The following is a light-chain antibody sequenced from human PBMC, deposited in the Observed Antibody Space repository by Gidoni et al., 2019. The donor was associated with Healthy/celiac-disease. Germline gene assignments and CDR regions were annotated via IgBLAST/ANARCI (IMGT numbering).Light chain of an antibody. CDR3: QSYDSSNHVV. Sequence: NFMLTQPHSVSESPGKTVTISCTRSSGSIASNYVQWYQQQPGSAPTTVIYEDNQRPSGVPDRFSGSIDSSSNSASLTISGLKTEDEADYYCQSYDSSNHVVFGGGTKLTVL. CDR1: SGSIASNY. CDR2: EDN. J-gene: IGLJ2*01. V-gene: IGLV6-57*04.